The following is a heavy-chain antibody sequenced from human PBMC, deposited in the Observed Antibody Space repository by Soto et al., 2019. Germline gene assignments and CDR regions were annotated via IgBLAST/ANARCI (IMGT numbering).Heavy chain of an antibody. Sequence: SETLSLTCTVSGGSISSYYWSWIRQPPGKGLEWIGYIYYSGSTNYNPSLKSRVTISVDTSKNQFSLKLSSVTAADTAVYYCARHLRSRDYYYYYMDVWGKGTTVTVSS. D-gene: IGHD5-12*01. CDR3: ARHLRSRDYYYYYMDV. V-gene: IGHV4-59*08. CDR2: IYYSGST. CDR1: GGSISSYY. J-gene: IGHJ6*03.